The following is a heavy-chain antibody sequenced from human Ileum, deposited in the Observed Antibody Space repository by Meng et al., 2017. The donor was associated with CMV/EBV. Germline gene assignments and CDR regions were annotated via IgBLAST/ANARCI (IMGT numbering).Heavy chain of an antibody. D-gene: IGHD5-18*01. CDR3: AKGRVGYTYGYGMDV. Sequence: GGSLRLSCTASGFAFSNSVMIWVRQAPGKGLEWVSTLYYTGDPTYYADSVKGRFTISRDNSKNTLYLQMNSLRAEDTAVYYCAKGRVGYTYGYGMDVWGQGTTVTVSS. V-gene: IGHV3-23*01. CDR1: GFAFSNSV. CDR2: LYYTGDPT. J-gene: IGHJ6*02.